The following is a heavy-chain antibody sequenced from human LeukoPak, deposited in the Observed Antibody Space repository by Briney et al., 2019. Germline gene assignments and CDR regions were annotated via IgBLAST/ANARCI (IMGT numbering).Heavy chain of an antibody. V-gene: IGHV3-48*01. CDR2: ISSSSGTI. Sequence: SAESLTLTCAASGFTVSSYTMNWVCQAPAQGLEWDAYISSSSGTIYYTDSVKGRFTISRDNAKNSVFLEMSSLSGGDTGIYYCARDQGFRYFDPWGQGTLVTVSS. CDR3: ARDQGFRYFDP. CDR1: GFTVSSYT. J-gene: IGHJ5*02. D-gene: IGHD3-16*02.